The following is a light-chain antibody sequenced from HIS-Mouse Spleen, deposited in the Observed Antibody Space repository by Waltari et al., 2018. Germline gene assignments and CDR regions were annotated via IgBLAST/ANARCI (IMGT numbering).Light chain of an antibody. CDR1: HIGSKS. CDR2: DDS. V-gene: IGLV3-21*03. Sequence: SYVLTQPPSVSVAPGKTARITCGGNHIGSKSVHWYQQKPGQAPVLVVYDDSDRPSGSPERFSGSNPGTTATLTISRVEAGDEADYYCQVWDSSSDHVVFGGGTKLTVL. CDR3: QVWDSSSDHVV. J-gene: IGLJ2*01.